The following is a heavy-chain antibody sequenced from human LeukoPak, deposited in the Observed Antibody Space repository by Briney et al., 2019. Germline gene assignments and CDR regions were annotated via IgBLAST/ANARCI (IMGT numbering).Heavy chain of an antibody. CDR3: ARGTLVVVVAATAYYYYYMDV. D-gene: IGHD2-15*01. CDR2: INHSGST. V-gene: IGHV4-34*01. CDR1: GGSFSGYY. Sequence: SETLSLTCAVYGGSFSGYYWSWIRQPPGKELEWMGEINHSGSTNYNPSLKSRVTISVDTSKNQFSLKLSSVLAADTAVYYCARGTLVVVVAATAYYYYYMDVWGKGTTVTVSS. J-gene: IGHJ6*03.